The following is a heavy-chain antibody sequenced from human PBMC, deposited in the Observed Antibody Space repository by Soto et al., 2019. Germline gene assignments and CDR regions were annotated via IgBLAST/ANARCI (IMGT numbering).Heavy chain of an antibody. D-gene: IGHD3-10*01. CDR1: GFTFSNAW. CDR2: VKSKTHGGTT. V-gene: IGHV3-15*01. J-gene: IGHJ4*02. Sequence: GGSLRLSCAGSGFTFSNAWMSWVRQAPGKGLEWVGRVKSKTHGGTTDYAAPVKGRFTISRDDSENTVFLQMNSLKTEDTAVYYCATGGYYPDYWGQGTLVTVSS. CDR3: ATGGYYPDY.